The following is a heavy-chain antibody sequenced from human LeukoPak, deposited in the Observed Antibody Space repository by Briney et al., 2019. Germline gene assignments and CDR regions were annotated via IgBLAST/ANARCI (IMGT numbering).Heavy chain of an antibody. J-gene: IGHJ4*02. V-gene: IGHV4-30-2*01. D-gene: IGHD6-13*01. CDR3: ARFSYSSSWYFDY. Sequence: SQTLSLTCTVSGGSISSGGYYWSWIRQPPGKGLEWIGYIYHSGSTYYNPSLKSRVTISVDRSKNQFSLKLSSVTAADTAVYYCARFSYSSSWYFDYWGQGTLVTVSS. CDR2: IYHSGST. CDR1: GGSISSGGYY.